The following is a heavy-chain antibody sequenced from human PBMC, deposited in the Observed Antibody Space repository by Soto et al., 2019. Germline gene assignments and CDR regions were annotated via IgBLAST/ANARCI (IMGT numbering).Heavy chain of an antibody. Sequence: SCKASGYTFSSYAMSWVRQAPGKGLEWASAISGSGGSTYYADSVKGRFTISRDNSKNTLYLQMNSLRAEDTAVYYCANELELGYYFDYWGQGTLVTVSS. V-gene: IGHV3-23*01. J-gene: IGHJ4*02. CDR3: ANELELGYYFDY. CDR2: ISGSGGST. D-gene: IGHD1-7*01. CDR1: GYTFSSYA.